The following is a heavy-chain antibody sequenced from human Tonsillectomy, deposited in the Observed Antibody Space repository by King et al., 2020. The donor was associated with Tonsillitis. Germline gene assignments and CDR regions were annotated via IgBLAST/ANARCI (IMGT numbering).Heavy chain of an antibody. Sequence: VQLVESGGGLVQPGRSLRLSCTASGFTFGDYAMTWFRQTPGKGLEWVGLIGSKAYDGTAEYAASVRGRFTISRDDSKSIAYLQMNSLKTEDTAMYYCSRVPYDSSGYYYYAMDVWGQGTTVTVSS. CDR2: IGSKAYDGTA. CDR3: SRVPYDSSGYYYYAMDV. D-gene: IGHD3-22*01. V-gene: IGHV3-49*03. CDR1: GFTFGDYA. J-gene: IGHJ6*02.